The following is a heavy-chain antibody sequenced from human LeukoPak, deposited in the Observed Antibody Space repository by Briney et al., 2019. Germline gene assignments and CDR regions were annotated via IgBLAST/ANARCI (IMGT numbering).Heavy chain of an antibody. V-gene: IGHV4-34*01. CDR3: ARGPPRGGAVRYSSGWYVGY. D-gene: IGHD6-19*01. Sequence: KASETLSFTCAVYGGSFSGYYWSWIRQPPGKGLEWIGEINHSGSTNYNPSLKSRVTISVDTSKNQFSLKLSSVTAADTAVYYCARGPPRGGAVRYSSGWYVGYWGQGTLVTVSS. CDR1: GGSFSGYY. J-gene: IGHJ4*02. CDR2: INHSGST.